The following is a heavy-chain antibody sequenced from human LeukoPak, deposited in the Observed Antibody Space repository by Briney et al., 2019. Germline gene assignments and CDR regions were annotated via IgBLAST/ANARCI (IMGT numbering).Heavy chain of an antibody. CDR1: GGSFSGYY. J-gene: IGHJ4*02. D-gene: IGHD4-23*01. V-gene: IGHV4-34*01. CDR2: INHSGST. Sequence: PSETLSLTCAVYGGSFSGYYWSWIRQPPGKGLEWVGEINHSGSTNHNPSLKSRVTISVDTSKNQFSLKLSSVTAADTAVYYCARHVGELRWPHFDYWGQGTLVTVSS. CDR3: ARHVGELRWPHFDY.